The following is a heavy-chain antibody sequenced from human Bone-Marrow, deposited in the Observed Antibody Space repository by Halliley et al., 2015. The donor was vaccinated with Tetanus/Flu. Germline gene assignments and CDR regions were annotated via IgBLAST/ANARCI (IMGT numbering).Heavy chain of an antibody. J-gene: IGHJ4*02. CDR2: IYYTGIP. V-gene: IGHV4-61*07. D-gene: IGHD6-19*01. Sequence: LEWIVNIYYTGIPNYNPSLKSRVPISLDTSKNQFSLKVKSVTSADTAVYYCARQGSGWADFDYWGQGTLVTVSS. CDR3: ARQGSGWADFDY.